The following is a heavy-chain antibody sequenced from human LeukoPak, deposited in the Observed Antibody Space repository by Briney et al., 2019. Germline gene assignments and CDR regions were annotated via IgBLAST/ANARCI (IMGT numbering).Heavy chain of an antibody. Sequence: GASVKVSCKAPGGTFSSYAISWVRQAPGQGLEWMGRIIPILGIANYAQKFQGRVTITADKSTSTAYMELSSLRSEDTAVYYCAYSSSSWINYWGQGTLVTVSS. CDR3: AYSSSSWINY. V-gene: IGHV1-69*04. J-gene: IGHJ4*02. CDR2: IIPILGIA. CDR1: GGTFSSYA. D-gene: IGHD6-13*01.